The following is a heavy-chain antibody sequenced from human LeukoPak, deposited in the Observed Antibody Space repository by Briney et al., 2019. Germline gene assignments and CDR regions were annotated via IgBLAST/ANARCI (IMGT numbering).Heavy chain of an antibody. V-gene: IGHV3-74*01. J-gene: IGHJ5*02. D-gene: IGHD3-10*01. CDR1: GFTFSSYW. CDR2: IKSDGSST. CDR3: AREVYYGSGNWFDR. Sequence: GGSLRLSCSASGFTFSSYWMHWVRQVPGKGLVWVSRIKSDGSSTSYADSVKGRFTISRDNVKDMLYLHMNSLRVEDTAVYYCAREVYYGSGNWFDRWGQGTLVTVSS.